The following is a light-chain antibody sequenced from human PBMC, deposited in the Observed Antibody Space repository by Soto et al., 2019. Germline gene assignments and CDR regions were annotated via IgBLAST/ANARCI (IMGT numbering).Light chain of an antibody. CDR1: QSINTY. J-gene: IGKJ2*01. Sequence: EIVLTQSPATLSLSPGEIATLSCRASQSINTYLAWYQQRPGQVPRLLIYEASNRATGIPGRFSGSGSGTDFTLPISSLEFEDSAVYYSQQRTNRPPYTFGQGTKLEIK. V-gene: IGKV3-11*01. CDR2: EAS. CDR3: QQRTNRPPYT.